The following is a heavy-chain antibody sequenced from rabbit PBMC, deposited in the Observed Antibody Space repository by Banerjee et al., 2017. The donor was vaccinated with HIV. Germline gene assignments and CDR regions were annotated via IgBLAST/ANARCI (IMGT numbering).Heavy chain of an antibody. CDR2: IYAGSSGDT. V-gene: IGHV1S45*01. Sequence: QEQLEESGGDLVKPGASLTLTCTASGFSFSTNYYMCWVRQAPGKGLEWIGSIYAGSSGDTYYASWVNGRFTVSLDNAQNTVFLQMTSLTPADTATYFCASSGVAGYDYTTTGYFKLWGPGTLVTVS. D-gene: IGHD6-1*01. CDR3: ASSGVAGYDYTTTGYFKL. J-gene: IGHJ4*01. CDR1: GFSFSTNYY.